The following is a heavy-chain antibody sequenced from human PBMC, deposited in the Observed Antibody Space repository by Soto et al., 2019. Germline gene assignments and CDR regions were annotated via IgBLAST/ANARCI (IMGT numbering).Heavy chain of an antibody. Sequence: GESLKISCRGSGYDFNTNWFGWVRQLPGRGLEWVGIMYPGDSDTRYNPSLQGHVTLSVDVTVSTAFLQWRSLQTSDTGMYFCARLPRDCNKTSCYYFDSWGQGTVVTVSS. CDR1: GYDFNTNW. D-gene: IGHD2-2*01. J-gene: IGHJ4*02. CDR2: MYPGDSDT. V-gene: IGHV5-51*01. CDR3: ARLPRDCNKTSCYYFDS.